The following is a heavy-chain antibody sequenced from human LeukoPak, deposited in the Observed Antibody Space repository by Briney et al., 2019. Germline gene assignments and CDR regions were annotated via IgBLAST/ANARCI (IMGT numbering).Heavy chain of an antibody. CDR3: ARENYFSFEY. CDR1: GFSFSIYW. D-gene: IGHD3-16*01. Sequence: GGSLRLSCAASGFSFSIYWMTWVRQAPGKGLEWVANIRPDGSEKYYADSVRGRCTISRDNTRNTLDLQMNSLRPEDTAVYYCARENYFSFEYWGQGAPVTVSS. V-gene: IGHV3-7*03. J-gene: IGHJ4*02. CDR2: IRPDGSEK.